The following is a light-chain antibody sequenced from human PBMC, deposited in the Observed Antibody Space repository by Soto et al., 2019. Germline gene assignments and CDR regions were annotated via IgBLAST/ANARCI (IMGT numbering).Light chain of an antibody. CDR3: QSYDSSLSAVV. J-gene: IGLJ2*01. V-gene: IGLV2-14*01. CDR2: EVS. CDR1: SSDVGAYNY. Sequence: QSALTQPASVSGSPGQSITISCTGTSSDVGAYNYVSWYQQHPGKAPKLMIFEVSDRPSGVSNRFSGSKSGNTASLTITGLQAEDEADYYCQSYDSSLSAVVFGGGTKLTVL.